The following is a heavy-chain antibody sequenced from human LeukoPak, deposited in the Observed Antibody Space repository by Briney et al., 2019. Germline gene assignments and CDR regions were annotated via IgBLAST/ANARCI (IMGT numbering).Heavy chain of an antibody. CDR3: ARWREPGYGLDS. V-gene: IGHV4-59*01. CDR1: GGSISNYY. D-gene: IGHD5-18*01. Sequence: PSETLSLTCTVSGGSISNYYWSWFRQPPGKGLEWIGHIHYSGSTNYNPSLKSRVTISVDTSKNHFSLKLSSVTAADTAVYHCARWREPGYGLDSWGQGTLATVSS. J-gene: IGHJ4*02. CDR2: IHYSGST.